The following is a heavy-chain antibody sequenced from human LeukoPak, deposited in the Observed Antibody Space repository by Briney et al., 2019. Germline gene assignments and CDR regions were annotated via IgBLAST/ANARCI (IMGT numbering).Heavy chain of an antibody. CDR1: GYAFTSYF. CDR3: ARLKAARPRGYYFDY. D-gene: IGHD6-6*01. J-gene: IGHJ4*02. CDR2: IHPSGGST. V-gene: IGHV1-46*01. Sequence: ASVKVSCKASGYAFTSYFVHWVRQAPGQGLEWMGMIHPSGGSTTYAQKFQGRVTLTRDTSTSTVYMDLSSLGSEDTAVYYCARLKAARPRGYYFDYWGQGTLVTVSS.